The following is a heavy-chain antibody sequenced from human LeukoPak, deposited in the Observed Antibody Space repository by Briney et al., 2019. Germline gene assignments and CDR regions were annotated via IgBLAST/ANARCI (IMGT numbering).Heavy chain of an antibody. V-gene: IGHV3-23*01. CDR1: GFTFSSYA. J-gene: IGHJ4*02. CDR3: AKEGYSYLSQIDY. Sequence: GGSLRPSCAASGFTFSSYAMSWVRQAPGKGLEWVSVISGSGGSTYYADSVKGRFTLSRDNSKNTLYLQMNSLRAEDTAVYYCAKEGYSYLSQIDYWGQGTLVTVSS. D-gene: IGHD5-18*01. CDR2: ISGSGGST.